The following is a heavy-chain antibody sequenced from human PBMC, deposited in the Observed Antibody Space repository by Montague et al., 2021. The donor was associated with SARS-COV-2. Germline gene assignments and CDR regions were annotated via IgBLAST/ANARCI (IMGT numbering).Heavy chain of an antibody. D-gene: IGHD5-24*01. J-gene: IGHJ4*02. V-gene: IGHV4-34*01. CDR2: INHSGSP. Sequence: SETRSLTCAVYGESVSGFYWGWIRQPPGEGLEWLGEINHSGSPNYNPSLKSRVTMSLDTSKNQLSLKLSSATAADTAVYFCARGFRTVEMPTISFDYWGQGTLVTVSS. CDR1: GESVSGFY. CDR3: ARGFRTVEMPTISFDY.